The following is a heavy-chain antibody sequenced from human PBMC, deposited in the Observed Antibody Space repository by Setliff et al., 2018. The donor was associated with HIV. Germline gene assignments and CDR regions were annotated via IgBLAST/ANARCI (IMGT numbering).Heavy chain of an antibody. J-gene: IGHJ5*02. CDR1: GGSISSGGYS. CDR3: ARDIQAAGTGWFDP. CDR2: IYYSGST. V-gene: IGHV4-31*03. Sequence: SETLSLTCTVSGGSISSGGYSWSWIRQYPGKGLEWIGYIYYSGSTYYNPALKSRVSISVDTSKNQFSLRLTSVTAADTAVYYCARDIQAAGTGWFDPWGQGTLVTVSS. D-gene: IGHD6-13*01.